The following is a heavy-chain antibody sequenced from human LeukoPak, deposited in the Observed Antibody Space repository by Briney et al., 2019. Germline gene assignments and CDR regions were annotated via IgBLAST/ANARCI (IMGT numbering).Heavy chain of an antibody. CDR2: ISSSSSYI. J-gene: IGHJ3*02. D-gene: IGHD1-1*01. V-gene: IGHV3-21*01. Sequence: GGSLRLSCAASGFTFSSYAMSWVRQAPGKGLEWVSSISSSSSYIYYADSVKGRFTISRDNAKNSLYLQMNSLRAEDTAVYYCARGFDPGAFDIWGQGTMVTVSS. CDR3: ARGFDPGAFDI. CDR1: GFTFSSYA.